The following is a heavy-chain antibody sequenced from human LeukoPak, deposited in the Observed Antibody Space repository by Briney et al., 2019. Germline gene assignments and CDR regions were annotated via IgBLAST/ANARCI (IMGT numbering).Heavy chain of an antibody. CDR1: GGSISSYY. J-gene: IGHJ4*02. D-gene: IGHD2-15*01. CDR3: ARHFVGYCSGGSCYAYFDY. Sequence: SETLSLTCTVSGGSISSYYWSWIRQPPGKGLEWIGYIYYSGSTNYNPSLKSRVTISVDTSKNQFSLKLSSVTAADTAVYYCARHFVGYCSGGSCYAYFDYWGQGTLVTVSS. CDR2: IYYSGST. V-gene: IGHV4-59*08.